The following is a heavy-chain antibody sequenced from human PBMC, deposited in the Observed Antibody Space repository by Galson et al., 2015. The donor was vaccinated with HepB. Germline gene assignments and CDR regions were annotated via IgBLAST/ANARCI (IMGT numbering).Heavy chain of an antibody. Sequence: SLRLSCAASGFTFSSYSMNWVRQAPGKGLEWVSSISSSSSYIYYADSVKGRFTISRDNAKNSLYLQMNSLRAEDTAVYYCARGEAAAFTWFDPWGQGTLVTVSS. CDR2: ISSSSSYI. CDR1: GFTFSSYS. J-gene: IGHJ5*02. V-gene: IGHV3-21*01. D-gene: IGHD6-13*01. CDR3: ARGEAAAFTWFDP.